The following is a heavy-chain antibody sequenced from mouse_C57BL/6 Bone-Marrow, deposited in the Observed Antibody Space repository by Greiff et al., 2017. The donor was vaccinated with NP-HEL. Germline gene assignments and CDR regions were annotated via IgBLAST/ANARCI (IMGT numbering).Heavy chain of an antibody. Sequence: EVQRVESGPELVKPGASVKISCKASGYSFTGYYMNWVKQSPEKSLEWIGEINPSTGGTTYNQKFKAKATLTVDKSSSTAYMQLKSLTSEDSAVYYCASLIYYDYGAYWGQGTLVTVSA. D-gene: IGHD2-4*01. CDR3: ASLIYYDYGAY. V-gene: IGHV1-42*01. CDR1: GYSFTGYY. CDR2: INPSTGGT. J-gene: IGHJ3*01.